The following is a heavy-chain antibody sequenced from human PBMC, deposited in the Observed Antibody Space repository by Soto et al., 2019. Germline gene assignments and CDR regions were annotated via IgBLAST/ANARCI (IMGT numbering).Heavy chain of an antibody. CDR2: IYWDDGK. Sequence: QITLRESGPTLVKPTQTLTLTCTFSGFSLSTRGVSVGWIRQSPGKALEWLALIYWDDGKRYSPSLKSRLTIPKDTPKDQVVLTMTNMDPVDTGTYYCAHSLTTVTRVDYWGQGTLITVSS. CDR3: AHSLTTVTRVDY. V-gene: IGHV2-5*02. CDR1: GFSLSTRGVS. J-gene: IGHJ4*02. D-gene: IGHD4-17*01.